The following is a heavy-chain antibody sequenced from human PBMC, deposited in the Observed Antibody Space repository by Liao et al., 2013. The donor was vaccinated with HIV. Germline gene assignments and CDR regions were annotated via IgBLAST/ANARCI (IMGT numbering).Heavy chain of an antibody. J-gene: IGHJ4*01. CDR1: GDSISSGRYF. D-gene: IGHD1-26*01. CDR3: ASGSYFLTI. Sequence: QVQLHESGPGLVKPSQTLSLTCTVSGDSISSGRYFWSWIRQPAGKTLEWIGRIYTSGITNYNSSLKSRVTISVDTSKNQFSLRLSSVTAADTAVYYCASGSYFLTIRVRGTVVTSPQ. V-gene: IGHV4-61*02. CDR2: IYTSGIT.